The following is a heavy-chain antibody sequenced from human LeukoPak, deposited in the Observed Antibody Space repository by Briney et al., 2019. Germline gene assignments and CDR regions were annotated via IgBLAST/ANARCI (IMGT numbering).Heavy chain of an antibody. D-gene: IGHD2-2*01. CDR2: IYYSGST. Sequence: SETLSLTCTVSGGSISSYYRSWIRQPPGKGLEWIGYIYYSGSTNYNPSLKSRVTISVDTSKNQFSLKLSSVTAADTAVYYCARAYCSSTSCYSLVWFDPWGQGTLVTVSS. J-gene: IGHJ5*02. CDR1: GGSISSYY. CDR3: ARAYCSSTSCYSLVWFDP. V-gene: IGHV4-59*01.